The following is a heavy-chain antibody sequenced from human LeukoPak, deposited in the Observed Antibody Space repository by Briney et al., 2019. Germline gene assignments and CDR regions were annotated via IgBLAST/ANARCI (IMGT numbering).Heavy chain of an antibody. J-gene: IGHJ5*02. Sequence: GASVKVSCKASGYTFTSYGIGWVRQAPGQGLEWMGWISAYNGNTNYAQKLQGRVTMTTDTSTSTAYMELRSLRSDDTAVYYCARGDNWNDVPWFDPWGQGTLVTVSS. V-gene: IGHV1-18*01. CDR1: GYTFTSYG. CDR2: ISAYNGNT. CDR3: ARGDNWNDVPWFDP. D-gene: IGHD1-1*01.